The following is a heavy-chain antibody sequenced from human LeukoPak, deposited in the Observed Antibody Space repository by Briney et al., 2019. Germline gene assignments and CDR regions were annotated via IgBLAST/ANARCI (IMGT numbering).Heavy chain of an antibody. J-gene: IGHJ4*02. Sequence: SETLSLTCAVYGGSFSGYYWSWIRQPPGKGLEWIGEINHSGSTNYNPSLKSRVTISVDTSKNQFSLKLSSVTAADTALYYCARAPHYYDSSGFLWPPTLWGQGTLVTVSS. D-gene: IGHD3-22*01. CDR3: ARAPHYYDSSGFLWPPTL. CDR2: INHSGST. V-gene: IGHV4-34*01. CDR1: GGSFSGYY.